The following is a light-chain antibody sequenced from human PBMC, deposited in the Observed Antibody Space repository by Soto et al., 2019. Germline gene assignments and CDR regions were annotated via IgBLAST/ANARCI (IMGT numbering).Light chain of an antibody. J-gene: IGKJ1*01. CDR2: DAS. V-gene: IGKV3-20*01. CDR1: QSVSSY. CDR3: QQYGSSGT. Sequence: EIVFTQSPATLSLSPGERATLSCRASQSVSSYLAWYQQKPGQAPRLLIYDASTRATGIPDRFSGSGSGTDFTLTISRLEPEDFAVYYCQQYGSSGTFGQGTKVDIK.